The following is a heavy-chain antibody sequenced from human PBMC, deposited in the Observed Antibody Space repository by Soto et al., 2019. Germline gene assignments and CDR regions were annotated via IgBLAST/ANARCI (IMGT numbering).Heavy chain of an antibody. Sequence: ASVKVSWKASCYSFTSYGISWVRQAPGQGLEWMGWISAYNGNTNYAQKLQGRVTMTTDTSTSTAYMELRSLRSDDTAVYYCARGLIAGPTNFFGYWGQGTLVTVSS. CDR3: ARGLIAGPTNFFGY. CDR2: ISAYNGNT. D-gene: IGHD6-13*01. CDR1: CYSFTSYG. J-gene: IGHJ4*02. V-gene: IGHV1-18*04.